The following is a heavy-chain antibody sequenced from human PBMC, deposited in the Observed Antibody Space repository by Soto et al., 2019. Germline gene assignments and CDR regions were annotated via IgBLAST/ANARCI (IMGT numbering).Heavy chain of an antibody. J-gene: IGHJ5*02. CDR3: ARVVYISSRRFLARWFDP. Sequence: PSETLSLTCAGSGGXISSSTYFWGWIRQPPGKGLEWIGSIYYSGSTYYNPSLKSRVTISVDTSKNQFSLKLSSVTAADTAVYYCARVVYISSRRFLARWFDPWGQGTLVTVSS. CDR1: GGXISSSTYF. V-gene: IGHV4-39*01. CDR2: IYYSGST. D-gene: IGHD3-3*01.